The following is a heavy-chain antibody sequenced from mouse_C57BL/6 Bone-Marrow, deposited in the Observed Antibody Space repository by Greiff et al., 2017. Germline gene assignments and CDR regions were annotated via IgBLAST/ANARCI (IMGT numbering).Heavy chain of an antibody. CDR2: IYPRSGNT. D-gene: IGHD2-4*01. J-gene: IGHJ2*01. CDR1: GYTFTSYG. V-gene: IGHV1-81*01. Sequence: SGAELARPGASVKLSCKASGYTFTSYGISWVKQRTGQGLEWIGEIYPRSGNTYYNEKFKGKATLTADKSSSTAYMELRSLTSEDSAVYFCARPYDYDVDFDYWGQGTTLTVSS. CDR3: ARPYDYDVDFDY.